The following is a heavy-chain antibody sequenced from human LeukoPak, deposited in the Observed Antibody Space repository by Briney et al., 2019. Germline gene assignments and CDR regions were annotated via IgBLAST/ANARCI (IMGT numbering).Heavy chain of an antibody. D-gene: IGHD1-26*01. CDR3: VKDREYIGSHKAFDY. CDR1: GFTFSNYA. J-gene: IGHJ4*02. CDR2: ISGGGATT. Sequence: GGSLRLSCAASGFTFSNYALSWVRQPPGKGLEWVSGISGGGATTYYADSVKGRFTISKDHSKNTVYLQANSLRAEDTAVYYCVKDREYIGSHKAFDYWGPGTLVTVSS. V-gene: IGHV3-23*01.